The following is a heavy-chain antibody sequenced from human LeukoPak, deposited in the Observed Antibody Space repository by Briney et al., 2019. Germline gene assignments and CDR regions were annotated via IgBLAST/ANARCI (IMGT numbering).Heavy chain of an antibody. D-gene: IGHD2-15*01. CDR1: GGTFSSYA. J-gene: IGHJ3*02. CDR2: IIPIFGKA. V-gene: IGHV1-69*13. Sequence: SVKVSCKASGGTFSSYAISWVRQAPGQGLEWMGGIIPIFGKANYAQKFQGRVTITADESTSTAYMELSSLRSEDTAVYYCARGGGPNGDAFDIWGQGTMVTVSS. CDR3: ARGGGPNGDAFDI.